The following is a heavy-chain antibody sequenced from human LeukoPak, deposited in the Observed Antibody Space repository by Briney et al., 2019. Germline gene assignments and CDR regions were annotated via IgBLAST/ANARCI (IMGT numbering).Heavy chain of an antibody. J-gene: IGHJ4*02. D-gene: IGHD1-7*01. V-gene: IGHV4-61*02. CDR2: IYTSGST. CDR1: GGSISSGGYY. CDR3: ARDKYNWNSDYFDY. Sequence: SETLSLTCTVSGGSISSGGYYWSWIRQPAGKGLEWIGRIYTSGSTNYNPSLKSRVTMSVDTSKNQFSLKLSSVTAADTAVYYCARDKYNWNSDYFDYWGQGTLVTVSS.